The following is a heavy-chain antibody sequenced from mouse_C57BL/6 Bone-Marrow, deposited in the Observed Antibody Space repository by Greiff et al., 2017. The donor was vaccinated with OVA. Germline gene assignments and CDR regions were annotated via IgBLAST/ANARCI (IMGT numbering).Heavy chain of an antibody. D-gene: IGHD1-1*01. J-gene: IGHJ1*03. CDR2: IDPENGDT. Sequence: VQLQQSGAELVRPGASVKLSCTASGFNIKDDYMHWVKQRPEQGLEWIGWIDPENGDTEYASKFQGKATITADTSSNTAYLQLSSLTSEDTAVYYCTTGGLLRYLWYFDVWGTGTTVTVSS. CDR3: TTGGLLRYLWYFDV. V-gene: IGHV14-4*01. CDR1: GFNIKDDY.